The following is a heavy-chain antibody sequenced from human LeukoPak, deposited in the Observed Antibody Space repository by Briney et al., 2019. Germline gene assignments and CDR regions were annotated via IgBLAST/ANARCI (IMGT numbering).Heavy chain of an antibody. CDR3: ARLYSSSWYNFDY. CDR1: GGSFSGYY. J-gene: IGHJ4*02. D-gene: IGHD6-13*01. CDR2: IYYSGST. Sequence: PSETLSLTCAVCGGSFSGYYWSWIRQPPGKGLEWIGSIYYSGSTYYNPSLKSRVTISVDTSKNQFSLKLSSVTAADTAVYYCARLYSSSWYNFDYWGQGTLVTVSS. V-gene: IGHV4-34*01.